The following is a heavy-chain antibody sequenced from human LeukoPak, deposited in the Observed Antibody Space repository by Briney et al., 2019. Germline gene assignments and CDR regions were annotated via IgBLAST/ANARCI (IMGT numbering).Heavy chain of an antibody. CDR1: GGSTNNYY. CDR3: TKGYGNVVGWFDP. Sequence: SETLSLTCTVSGGSTNNYYWTWVRQPPGKGLEWIGYISNSGSTNYNPSLRSRVTLSVDTFKNQISLKLRFVTAADTAVYYCTKGYGNVVGWFDPWGQGTLVTVSS. CDR2: ISNSGST. V-gene: IGHV4-59*01. J-gene: IGHJ5*02. D-gene: IGHD2-15*01.